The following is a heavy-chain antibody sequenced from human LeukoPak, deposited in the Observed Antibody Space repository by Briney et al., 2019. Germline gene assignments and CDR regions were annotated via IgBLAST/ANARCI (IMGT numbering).Heavy chain of an antibody. CDR1: GGTFSSYA. CDR3: ARETVGTYDGGWFDP. J-gene: IGHJ5*02. Sequence: ASVKVSCKASGGTFSSYAISWVRQAPGQGLEWMGGIIPIFGTANYAQKFQGRVTITADESTSTAYMELSSLRSEDTAVYYCARETVGTYDGGWFDPWGQGTLVTVSS. D-gene: IGHD5-12*01. CDR2: IIPIFGTA. V-gene: IGHV1-69*01.